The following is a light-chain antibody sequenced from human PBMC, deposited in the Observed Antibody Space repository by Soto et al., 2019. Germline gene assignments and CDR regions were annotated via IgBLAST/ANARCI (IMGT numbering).Light chain of an antibody. CDR1: RSVLYKSNNKNH. CDR3: QQSYSPPIT. Sequence: DIVMTQSPDSLAASLCEISTINFNCIRSVLYKSNNKNHLAWYQHKPGQPPKLXIYWASTRESGVPDRLSGSGSGTDFTLTISSLQAEDVALYYCQQSYSPPITFGQGTRLEIK. V-gene: IGKV4-1*01. CDR2: WAS. J-gene: IGKJ5*01.